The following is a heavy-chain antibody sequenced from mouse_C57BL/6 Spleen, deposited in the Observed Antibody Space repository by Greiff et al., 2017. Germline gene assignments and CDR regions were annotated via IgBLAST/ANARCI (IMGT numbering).Heavy chain of an antibody. J-gene: IGHJ2*01. CDR3: ARGDGIITTVVADFDY. CDR2: IYPGDGDT. CDR1: GYAFSSSR. D-gene: IGHD1-1*01. Sequence: QVQLKQSGPELVKPGASVKISCKASGYAFSSSRMNWVKQRPGKGLEWIGRIYPGDGDTNYNGKFKGKATLTADKSSSTAYMQLSSLTSEDSAVYFCARGDGIITTVVADFDYWGQGTTLTVSS. V-gene: IGHV1-82*01.